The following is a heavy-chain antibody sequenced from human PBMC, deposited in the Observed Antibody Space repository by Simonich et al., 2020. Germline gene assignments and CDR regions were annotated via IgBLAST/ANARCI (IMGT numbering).Heavy chain of an antibody. V-gene: IGHV1-18*01. Sequence: QVQLVQSGAEVKKPGASVKVSCKASGYTFTSYGISWVRQAPGQGLEWMGWVSAYNGNTNYAKKLQCRVTMTTDTSTSTAYMELRSLRSDDTAVYYCARASRGTWWYYYFDYWGQGTLVTVSS. D-gene: IGHD2-15*01. CDR2: VSAYNGNT. CDR3: ARASRGTWWYYYFDY. J-gene: IGHJ4*02. CDR1: GYTFTSYG.